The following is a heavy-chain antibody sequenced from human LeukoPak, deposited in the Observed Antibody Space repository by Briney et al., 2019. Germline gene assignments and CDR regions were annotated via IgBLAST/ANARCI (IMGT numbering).Heavy chain of an antibody. CDR2: ISAYNGDT. CDR1: GYTFLRHS. D-gene: IGHD6-19*01. J-gene: IGHJ4*02. Sequence: GSVKVSCKASGYTFLRHSISSVGLAPGQGLEWMGWISAYNGDTKYAQKFQGRVTMTTDASTTTAYMELRSLTSDDTAVYYCARGPSNGSGRYEHFNYWGQGTLVTVSS. CDR3: ARGPSNGSGRYEHFNY. V-gene: IGHV1-18*01.